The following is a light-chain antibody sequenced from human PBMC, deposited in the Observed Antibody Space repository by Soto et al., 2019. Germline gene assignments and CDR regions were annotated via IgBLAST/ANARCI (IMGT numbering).Light chain of an antibody. CDR1: SSDVGGYNY. CDR3: SSYTSSSSHYV. CDR2: DVS. Sequence: QSALTQPASVSGSPGQSITISCTGTSSDVGGYNYVSWYQQHPGKAPKLMIYDVSNRPSGVSTRFSGSKSGNTASLTISGLLGEDGADYYCSSYTSSSSHYVFGAGTKVTVL. V-gene: IGLV2-14*01. J-gene: IGLJ1*01.